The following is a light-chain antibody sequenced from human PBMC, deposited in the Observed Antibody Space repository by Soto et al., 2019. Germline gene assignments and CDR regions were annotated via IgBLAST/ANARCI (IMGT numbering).Light chain of an antibody. CDR1: SGDIGGYKY. CDR3: SSYTGGSTYV. Sequence: QSALTQPASVSGSPGQLITISCTGTSGDIGGYKYVSWYQQHPGKAPKLMIYDVSNRPSGVSNRYSGSKSGNTATLTISGLQGEDEAEYYCSSYTGGSTYVFGTGTKLTVL. V-gene: IGLV2-14*01. CDR2: DVS. J-gene: IGLJ1*01.